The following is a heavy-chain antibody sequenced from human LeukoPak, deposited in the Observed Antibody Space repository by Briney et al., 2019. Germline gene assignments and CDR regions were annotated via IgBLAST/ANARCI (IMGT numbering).Heavy chain of an antibody. CDR1: GFTFDDYA. CDR2: ISWNGGGI. CDR3: AKDTYSTSLTGFDH. J-gene: IGHJ4*02. D-gene: IGHD6-6*01. Sequence: GGSLRLSCAASGFTFDDYAMWWVRQAPGKGLGWASGISWNGGGIGYADSVKGRFTISRDNAKNSLYLQMNSLRAEDTALYYCAKDTYSTSLTGFDHWGQGTLVTVSS. V-gene: IGHV3-9*01.